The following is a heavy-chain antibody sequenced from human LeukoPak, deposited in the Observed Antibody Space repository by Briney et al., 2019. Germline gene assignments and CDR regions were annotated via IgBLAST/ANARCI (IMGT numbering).Heavy chain of an antibody. Sequence: GGSLRLSCAASGFAFSSYGMHWVRQAPGKGLEWVAFIRYDGSNKYYADSVQGRITISRDNSKNMLYLQMNTLRDEDTALYYCAKDGRQRKTYFYGSGSVNAFDIWGQGTRVTVS. D-gene: IGHD3-10*01. CDR2: IRYDGSNK. V-gene: IGHV3-30*02. CDR3: AKDGRQRKTYFYGSGSVNAFDI. J-gene: IGHJ3*02. CDR1: GFAFSSYG.